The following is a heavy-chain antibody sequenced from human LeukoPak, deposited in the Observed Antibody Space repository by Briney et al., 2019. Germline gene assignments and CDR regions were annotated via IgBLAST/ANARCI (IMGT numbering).Heavy chain of an antibody. D-gene: IGHD3-9*01. V-gene: IGHV1-69*06. CDR3: ARGGGFDYDILTVYYQFDY. J-gene: IGHJ4*02. CDR1: GGTFSSYA. CDR2: IIPIFGTA. Sequence: ASVKVSCKASGGTFSSYAISWVRQAPGQGLEWMGGIIPIFGTANYAQKFQGRVTITADKSTSTAYMELSSLRSEDTAVYYCARGGGFDYDILTVYYQFDYWGQGTLVTVSS.